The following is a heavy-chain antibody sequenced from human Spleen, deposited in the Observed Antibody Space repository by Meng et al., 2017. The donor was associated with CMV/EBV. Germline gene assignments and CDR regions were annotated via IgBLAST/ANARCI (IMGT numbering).Heavy chain of an antibody. D-gene: IGHD6-19*01. CDR3: ARESSGWYGADY. V-gene: IGHV4-39*07. CDR2: IYYTRRT. CDR1: GGSVSHSGYC. J-gene: IGHJ4*02. Sequence: VSGGSVSHSGYCWGWIRRPPGEGLEWVATIYYTRRTYYSPSLKSRVTISVDTSKTQFSLKVNSVTAADTALYYCARESSGWYGADYWGQGTLVTVSS.